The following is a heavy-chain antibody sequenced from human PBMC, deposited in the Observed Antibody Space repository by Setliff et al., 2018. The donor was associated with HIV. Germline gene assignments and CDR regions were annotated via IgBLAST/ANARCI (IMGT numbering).Heavy chain of an antibody. D-gene: IGHD5-18*01. Sequence: GGSLRLSCAAFGFTFSNYGMHWVRQAPGKGLEWVAFLRFDGSNKSYGDSVKGRFTISRDNSKNTLYLQMNSLRAEDTAVYYCARDQWGYSYGYYYYYYMDVWGKGTTVTVSS. CDR2: LRFDGSNK. CDR3: ARDQWGYSYGYYYYYYMDV. CDR1: GFTFSNYG. V-gene: IGHV3-30*02. J-gene: IGHJ6*03.